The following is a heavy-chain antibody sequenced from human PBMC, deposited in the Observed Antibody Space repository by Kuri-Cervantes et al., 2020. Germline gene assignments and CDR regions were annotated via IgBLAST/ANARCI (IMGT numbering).Heavy chain of an antibody. CDR2: ITSSGFEI. D-gene: IGHD6-13*01. CDR1: RFTLSSLL. CDR3: AKDLASRWYTPRHPVDV. V-gene: IGHV3-21*01. J-gene: IGHJ6*04. Sequence: GSLRHLCEASRFTLSSLLITGARPAPGKGLEWVSSITSSGFEIHYAHSVKGRLTSPGDNSKNTLYLRMNSLRAEDTAVYYCAKDLASRWYTPRHPVDVWGKGTTVTVSS.